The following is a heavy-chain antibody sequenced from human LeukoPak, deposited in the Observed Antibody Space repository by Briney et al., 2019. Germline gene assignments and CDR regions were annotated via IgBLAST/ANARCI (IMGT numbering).Heavy chain of an antibody. CDR3: ARRHSSSSLDY. D-gene: IGHD6-6*01. J-gene: IGHJ4*02. V-gene: IGHV4-39*01. CDR1: GGSISSSSYY. CDR2: IYYSGST. Sequence: SETLSLTCTVSGGSISSSSYYWGWIRQPPGKGLEWIGSIYYSGSTYYNPSLKSRVTISVDTSKNQFSLKLSSVTAADTAVYYCARRHSSSSLDYWGQGTLVTVSS.